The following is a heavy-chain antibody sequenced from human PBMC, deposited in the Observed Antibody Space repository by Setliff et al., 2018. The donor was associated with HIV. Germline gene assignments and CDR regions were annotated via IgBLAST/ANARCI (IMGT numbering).Heavy chain of an antibody. CDR3: ARHPDSGFYYSPPLNNWYFDL. J-gene: IGHJ2*01. CDR1: GGSISSSSYY. V-gene: IGHV4-39*01. CDR2: IYYSGST. D-gene: IGHD3-22*01. Sequence: SETLSLTCTVSGGSISSSSYYWGWIRQPPGKGLEWIGSIYYSGSTYYNPSLKSRVTISLDTSKNQFSLKLTSVTAADTAVYYCARHPDSGFYYSPPLNNWYFDLWGPGTLVTVSS.